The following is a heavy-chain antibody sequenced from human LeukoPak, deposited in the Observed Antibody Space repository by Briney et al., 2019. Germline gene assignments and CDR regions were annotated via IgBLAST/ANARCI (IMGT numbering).Heavy chain of an antibody. V-gene: IGHV3-7*01. J-gene: IGHJ4*02. CDR3: ASVGHPFES. CDR1: VFTSSSYW. Sequence: GGSLRLSCVDPVFTSSSYWMSWVRQAPGKGLEWVANIKQDGSERYYVDSVKGRFTISRDNAKNSVYLQMNSLRAEDTAFYYCASVGHPFESWVQGVRVTVSS. CDR2: IKQDGSER.